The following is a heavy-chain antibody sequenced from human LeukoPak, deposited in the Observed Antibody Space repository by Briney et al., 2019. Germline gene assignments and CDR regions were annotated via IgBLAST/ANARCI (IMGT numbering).Heavy chain of an antibody. D-gene: IGHD3-22*01. CDR1: GFTFSSYA. CDR3: AKDRSSGS. J-gene: IGHJ5*02. CDR2: ISGPYVST. Sequence: PGGSLRLSCAASGFTFSSYAMNWVRQVPGKRLEWVSLISGPYVSTYYADSVKGRFTISRDNSKNTLYLHKSSLRAEDTAVDYCAKDRSSGSWGQGTLVTVSS. V-gene: IGHV3-23*01.